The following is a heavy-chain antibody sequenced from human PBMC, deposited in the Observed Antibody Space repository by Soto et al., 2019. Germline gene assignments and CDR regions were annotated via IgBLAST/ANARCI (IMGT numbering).Heavy chain of an antibody. CDR3: ASHTGSSPEGRYYYGMDV. CDR2: IIPIFGTA. Sequence: QVQLVQSGAEVKKPGSSVKVSCKASGGTFSSYAISWVRQAPGQGLEWMGGIIPIFGTADYGQTFQGRVTSTADESTSTAYMELSSLRSEDTAVYYCASHTGSSPEGRYYYGMDVWGQGTTVTVSS. D-gene: IGHD1-26*01. CDR1: GGTFSSYA. J-gene: IGHJ6*02. V-gene: IGHV1-69*12.